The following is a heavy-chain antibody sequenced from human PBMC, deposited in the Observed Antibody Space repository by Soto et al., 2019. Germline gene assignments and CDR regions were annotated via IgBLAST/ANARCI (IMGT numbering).Heavy chain of an antibody. V-gene: IGHV1-3*01. CDR1: GINYNTYA. CDR3: ARAISGYVT. D-gene: IGHD5-12*01. Sequence: QVQLVQSGAEMKKPGASVKLSCKTSGINYNTYAIHWVRQAPGQELEWMGWINAGNGDTRYSQNFQGRVTLTRDTSASTVYMDLDRLKSEDTGVYYCARAISGYVTWGQGTLVTVSS. CDR2: INAGNGDT. J-gene: IGHJ4*02.